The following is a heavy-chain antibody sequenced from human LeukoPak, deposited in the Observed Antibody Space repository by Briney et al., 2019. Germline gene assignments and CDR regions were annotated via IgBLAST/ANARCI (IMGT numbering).Heavy chain of an antibody. V-gene: IGHV3-30*04. CDR1: RFTFSSYA. Sequence: PGGSLRLSCAASRFTFSSYAMHWVRQAPGKGLEWVAVISYDGSNKYYADSVKGRFTISRDNSKNTLYLQMNSLRAEDTAVYYCARGLQDLDYWGQGTLVTVSS. CDR3: ARGLQDLDY. D-gene: IGHD4-11*01. J-gene: IGHJ4*02. CDR2: ISYDGSNK.